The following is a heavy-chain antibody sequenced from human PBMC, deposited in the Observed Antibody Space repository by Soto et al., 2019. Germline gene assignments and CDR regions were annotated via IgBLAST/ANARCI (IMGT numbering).Heavy chain of an antibody. CDR1: GFPFSSYV. V-gene: IGHV3-30*03. D-gene: IGHD6-13*01. CDR2: VSFEGTNN. CDR3: ARDHGYSSSWYYFDY. J-gene: IGHJ4*01. Sequence: QVQLVESGGGVVQPGTSLRLSCAASGFPFSSYVFHWVRQAPGKGLEWVAVVSFEGTNNYYAESVGVRFTIYRDNSKNTVYLQMNSLRAEDTAVYYCARDHGYSSSWYYFDYWGHGALVTVSS.